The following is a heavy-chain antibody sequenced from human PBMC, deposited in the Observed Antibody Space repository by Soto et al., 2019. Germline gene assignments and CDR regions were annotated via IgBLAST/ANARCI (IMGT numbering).Heavy chain of an antibody. J-gene: IGHJ6*02. D-gene: IGHD3-3*01. V-gene: IGHV3-33*05. CDR3: PRADIWRFLEWSEPQDYGMDV. CDR2: VSYDGNVK. Sequence: GGSLRLSCAASGFAFSNYGMQWVRQAPGKGLEWVAVVSYDGNVKFYADSVKGRFTISRDNSKNTLYLQMNSLRAEDTAVYYYPRADIWRFLEWSEPQDYGMDVWGQGNTVTVYS. CDR1: GFAFSNYG.